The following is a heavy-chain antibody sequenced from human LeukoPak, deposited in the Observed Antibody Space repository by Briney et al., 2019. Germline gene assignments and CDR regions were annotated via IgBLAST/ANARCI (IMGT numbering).Heavy chain of an antibody. CDR3: GRVQHQLVLYDAFDI. V-gene: IGHV3-30*04. CDR1: GFTFSSYA. D-gene: IGHD6-13*01. Sequence: GGSLRLSCAASGFTFSSYAMHWVRQAPGKGLEWVAVISYDGSNKYYADSVKGRFTISRDNSKNTLYLQMNSLRAEDTAEYYCGRVQHQLVLYDAFDIRGQGTMVTVSS. J-gene: IGHJ3*02. CDR2: ISYDGSNK.